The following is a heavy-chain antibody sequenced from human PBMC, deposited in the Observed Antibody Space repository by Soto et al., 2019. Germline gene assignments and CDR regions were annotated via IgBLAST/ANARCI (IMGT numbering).Heavy chain of an antibody. V-gene: IGHV1-2*02. CDR2: INPNSGGT. Sequence: ASVKVSCKASGYTFTGYYMHWVRQAPGQGLEWMGWINPNSGGTNYAQKFQGRVTMTRDTSISTAYMELSRLRSDDTAVYYCARLPRSPGIAVAGLRTTYYYYGMDVWGQGTTVTV. CDR3: ARLPRSPGIAVAGLRTTYYYYGMDV. J-gene: IGHJ6*02. D-gene: IGHD6-19*01. CDR1: GYTFTGYY.